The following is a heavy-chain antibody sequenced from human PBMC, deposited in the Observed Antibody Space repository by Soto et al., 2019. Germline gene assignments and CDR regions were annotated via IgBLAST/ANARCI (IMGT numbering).Heavy chain of an antibody. CDR1: TFIFSTYW. CDR3: ARDRPARPERDCYYYGMDV. D-gene: IGHD6-6*01. Sequence: GGSLRLSCAAPTFIFSTYWMTWVRQAPGKGLEWVANIKSNRSDTYYADSVKGRFTISRYNAKNSLYLQMNSLRAEDTAVYYCARDRPARPERDCYYYGMDVWGQGTTVTVSS. V-gene: IGHV3-7*01. CDR2: IKSNRSDT. J-gene: IGHJ6*02.